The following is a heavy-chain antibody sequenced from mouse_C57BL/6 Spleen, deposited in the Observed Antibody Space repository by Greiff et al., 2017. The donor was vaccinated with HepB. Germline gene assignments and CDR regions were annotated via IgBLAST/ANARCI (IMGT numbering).Heavy chain of an antibody. CDR1: GYTFTSYW. V-gene: IGHV1-64*01. D-gene: IGHD1-1*01. CDR3: AREGAYYYGSSYWYFDV. CDR2: IHPNSGST. J-gene: IGHJ1*03. Sequence: QVQLQQPGAELVKPGASVKLSCKASGYTFTSYWMHWVKQRPGQGLEWIGMIHPNSGSTNYNEKFKSKATLTVDKSSSTAYMQLSSLTSEDSAVYYCAREGAYYYGSSYWYFDVWGTGTTVTVSS.